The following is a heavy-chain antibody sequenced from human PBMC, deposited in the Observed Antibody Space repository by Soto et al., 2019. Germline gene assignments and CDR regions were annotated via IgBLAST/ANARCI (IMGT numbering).Heavy chain of an antibody. J-gene: IGHJ6*03. Sequence: GASVKVSCKASGYSFTSYDINWVRQATGQGLEWMGWMNPNSGNTGYAQKFQGRVTMTRNTSISTAYMELSSLRSEDTAVYYCARYWGPPYYYYYMDVWGKGTMVTVSS. D-gene: IGHD7-27*01. V-gene: IGHV1-8*01. CDR1: GYSFTSYD. CDR3: ARYWGPPYYYYYMDV. CDR2: MNPNSGNT.